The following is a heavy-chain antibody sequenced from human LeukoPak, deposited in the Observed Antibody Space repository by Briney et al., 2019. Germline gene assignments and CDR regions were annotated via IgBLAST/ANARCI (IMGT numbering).Heavy chain of an antibody. CDR3: AREGKYFGIAAEEDFQH. CDR2: ISSSGSTI. Sequence: GGSLRLSCAASGFTFSSYEMNWVRQAPGKGLEWVSYISSSGSTIYYADSVKGRFTISRDNAKNSLYLQMNSLRAEDTAVYYCAREGKYFGIAAEEDFQHWGQGTLVTVSS. CDR1: GFTFSSYE. V-gene: IGHV3-48*03. J-gene: IGHJ1*01. D-gene: IGHD6-13*01.